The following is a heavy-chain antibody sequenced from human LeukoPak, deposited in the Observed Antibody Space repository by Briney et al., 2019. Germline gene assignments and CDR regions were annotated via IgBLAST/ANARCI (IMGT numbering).Heavy chain of an antibody. CDR2: ISSSGSTI. CDR3: AAGLAFGYCSSTSCYNWFDP. D-gene: IGHD2-2*03. CDR1: GFTFSDYY. J-gene: IGHJ5*02. Sequence: GGSVGLSCAASGFTFSDYYMSWIRQAPGKGLEWVSYISSSGSTIYYADSVKGRFTISRDNAKNSLYLQMNSLRAEDTAVYYCAAGLAFGYCSSTSCYNWFDPWGQGTLVTVSS. V-gene: IGHV3-11*04.